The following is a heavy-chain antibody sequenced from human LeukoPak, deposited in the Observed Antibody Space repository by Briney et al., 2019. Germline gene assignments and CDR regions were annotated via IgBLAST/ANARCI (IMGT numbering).Heavy chain of an antibody. Sequence: GGSLRLSCAASGFTFSSYAMSWVRQAPGKGLEWVSSISSSSNYIYYADPVKGRFTISRDNAKNSLYLQMNSVRAEDTAVYYCARGTSAGDYWGQGTLVTVSS. CDR1: GFTFSSYA. CDR2: ISSSSNYI. V-gene: IGHV3-21*01. CDR3: ARGTSAGDY. J-gene: IGHJ4*02.